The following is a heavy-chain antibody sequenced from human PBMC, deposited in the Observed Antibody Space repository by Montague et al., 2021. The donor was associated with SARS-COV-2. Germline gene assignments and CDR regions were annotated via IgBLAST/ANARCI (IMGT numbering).Heavy chain of an antibody. D-gene: IGHD2-2*02. CDR2: IHHGGSA. J-gene: IGHJ6*03. V-gene: IGHV4-34*01. CDR3: ARLGDGVVPAPILGVGPYYSYYYMDV. Sequence: SETLSLTCAVHGGSFSTYSWNWIRQPPGKGLEWIGEIHHGGSANYNPSLKRRVTISADTSKNQFSLKLTSVAAADTAVYYCARLGDGVVPAPILGVGPYYSYYYMDVWGKGATVTVSS. CDR1: GGSFSTYS.